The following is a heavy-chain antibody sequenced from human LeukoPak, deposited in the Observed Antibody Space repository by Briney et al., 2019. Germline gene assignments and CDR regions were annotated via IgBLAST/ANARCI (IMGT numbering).Heavy chain of an antibody. Sequence: GGSLRLSCAASKFTFSNYAMHWVRQAPGKGLEWVAVMSYDGSNKYYADSVKGRFTISRDNSKNTLYLQMNSLRAEDTAVYYCAREGREWLSVGIDYWGRGTLVAVSS. CDR2: MSYDGSNK. CDR3: AREGREWLSVGIDY. J-gene: IGHJ4*02. V-gene: IGHV3-30-3*01. D-gene: IGHD6-19*01. CDR1: KFTFSNYA.